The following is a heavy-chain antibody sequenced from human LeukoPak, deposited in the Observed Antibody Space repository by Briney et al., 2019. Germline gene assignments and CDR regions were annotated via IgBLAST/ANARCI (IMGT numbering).Heavy chain of an antibody. CDR1: GFTFSSYA. CDR3: AKDQDGIVAGLGNNWFDP. V-gene: IGHV3-23*01. Sequence: GGSLRLSCAASGFTFSSYAMSWVRQAPGKGLEWVSAISGSGGSTYYADSVKGRFTISRDNSKNTLYLQMNSLRAENTAVYYCAKDQDGIVAGLGNNWFDPWGQGTLVTVSS. CDR2: ISGSGGST. J-gene: IGHJ5*02. D-gene: IGHD6-19*01.